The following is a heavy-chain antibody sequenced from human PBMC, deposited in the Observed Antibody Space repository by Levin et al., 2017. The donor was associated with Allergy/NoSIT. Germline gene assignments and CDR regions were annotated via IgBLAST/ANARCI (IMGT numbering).Heavy chain of an antibody. CDR2: ISSSSSYI. D-gene: IGHD3-9*01. J-gene: IGHJ3*02. V-gene: IGHV3-21*01. Sequence: GGSLRLSCAASGFTFSSYSMNWVRQAPGKGLEWVSSISSSSSYIYYADSVKGRFTISRDNAKNSLYLQMNSLRAEDTAVYYCARGPTRYFDWLLLQNDAFDIWGQGTMVTVSS. CDR3: ARGPTRYFDWLLLQNDAFDI. CDR1: GFTFSSYS.